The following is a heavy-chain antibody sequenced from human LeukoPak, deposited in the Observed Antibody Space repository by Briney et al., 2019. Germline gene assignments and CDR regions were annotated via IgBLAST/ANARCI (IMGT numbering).Heavy chain of an antibody. Sequence: PGRSLRLSCAASGFTFSSYGMHWVRQAPGKGLEWVAVISYDGSNKYYADSVKGRFTISRDNSKNTLYLQMSSLRAEDTAVYYCANDDYYGSGSYSGAFDIWGQGTMVTVSS. J-gene: IGHJ3*02. CDR1: GFTFSSYG. D-gene: IGHD3-10*01. CDR3: ANDDYYGSGSYSGAFDI. V-gene: IGHV3-30*18. CDR2: ISYDGSNK.